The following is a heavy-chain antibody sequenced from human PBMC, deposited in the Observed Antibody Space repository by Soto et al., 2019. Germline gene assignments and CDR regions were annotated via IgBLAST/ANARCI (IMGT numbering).Heavy chain of an antibody. CDR1: GGSFSGYY. Sequence: PSETLSLTCAVYGGSFSGYYWSWIRQPPGKGLEWIGEINHSGSTNYNPSLKSRVTISVDTSKNQFSLKLSSVTAADTAVYYCARGRPSSGSYYSRIFLDNWFDPWGQGTLVTVSS. CDR2: INHSGST. CDR3: ARGRPSSGSYYSRIFLDNWFDP. D-gene: IGHD3-10*01. V-gene: IGHV4-34*01. J-gene: IGHJ5*02.